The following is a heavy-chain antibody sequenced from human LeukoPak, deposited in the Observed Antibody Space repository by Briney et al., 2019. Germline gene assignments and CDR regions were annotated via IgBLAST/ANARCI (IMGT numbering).Heavy chain of an antibody. D-gene: IGHD7-27*01. Sequence: PGGSLRLSCAASGFTFSSYWMHWVRQAPGKGLVWVSRIDRDGSSTTYADSVKGRFTISRDNAKNTLYLQMNSLRAEDTAVYYCARDKWGSWYWGQGTLVTVSS. V-gene: IGHV3-74*01. CDR2: IDRDGSST. J-gene: IGHJ4*02. CDR3: ARDKWGSWY. CDR1: GFTFSSYW.